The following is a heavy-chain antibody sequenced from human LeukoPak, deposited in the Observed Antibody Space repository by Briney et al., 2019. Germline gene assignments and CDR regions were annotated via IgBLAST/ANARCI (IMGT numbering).Heavy chain of an antibody. CDR3: ARGEVVGATLDH. CDR2: IYYSGST. CDR1: GGSISSYY. V-gene: IGHV4-59*08. J-gene: IGHJ4*02. D-gene: IGHD1-26*01. Sequence: SETLSLTCTVSGGSISSYYWSWIRQPPGKGLEWIGYIYYSGSTNYNPSLKSRVTISVDTSKNQFSLKLSSVTAADTAVYYCARGEVVGATLDHWGQGTLVTVSS.